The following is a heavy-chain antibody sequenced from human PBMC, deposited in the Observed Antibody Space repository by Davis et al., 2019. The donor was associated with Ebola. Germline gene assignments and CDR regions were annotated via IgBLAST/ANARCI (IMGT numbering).Heavy chain of an antibody. J-gene: IGHJ4*02. Sequence: PGGSLRLSCKGSAYSFTTYWISWVRQMPGKGLEWMGRIDPSDSYTNYSPSFQGHVTISADKSISTAYLQWSSLKASDTAMYYCALSNTAMVGDFDYWGQGTLVTVSS. V-gene: IGHV5-10-1*01. CDR1: AYSFTTYW. CDR3: ALSNTAMVGDFDY. D-gene: IGHD5-18*01. CDR2: IDPSDSYT.